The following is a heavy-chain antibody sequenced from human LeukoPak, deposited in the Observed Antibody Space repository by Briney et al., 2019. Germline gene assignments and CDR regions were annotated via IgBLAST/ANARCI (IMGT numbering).Heavy chain of an antibody. CDR1: GFTFSSCW. CDR2: INNHGSAT. CDR3: ARSAFYGGTGYYYDY. V-gene: IGHV3-74*01. Sequence: PGGSLRLSCAASGFTFSSCWMHWVRQTPEKGLVWVSRINNHGSATNYADSVKGRFTVSRDNAQSTLYLQMSSLRAEDTAVYYCARSAFYGGTGYYYDYWGQGALVTVSS. J-gene: IGHJ4*02. D-gene: IGHD3-22*01.